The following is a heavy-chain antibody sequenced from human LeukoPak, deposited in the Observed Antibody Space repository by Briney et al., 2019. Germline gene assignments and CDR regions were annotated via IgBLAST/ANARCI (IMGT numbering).Heavy chain of an antibody. CDR2: ISSSSSYI. D-gene: IGHD6-6*01. V-gene: IGHV3-21*04. CDR1: GFTFSSYS. CDR3: AKDLTSIAAPGMDV. J-gene: IGHJ6*02. Sequence: GGSLRLSCVVSGFTFSSYSMNWVRQAPGKGLEWVSSISSSSSYIYYADSVKGRFTISRDNAKNSLYLQMNSLRTEDTALYYCAKDLTSIAAPGMDVWGQGTTVTVSS.